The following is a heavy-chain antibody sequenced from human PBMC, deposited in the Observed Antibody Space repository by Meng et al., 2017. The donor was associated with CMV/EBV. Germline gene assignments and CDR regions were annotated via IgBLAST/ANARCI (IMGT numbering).Heavy chain of an antibody. CDR3: ARAPPGTRWGSEDYFDY. J-gene: IGHJ4*02. V-gene: IGHV3-30*04. CDR2: ISYDGSNK. D-gene: IGHD7-27*01. Sequence: FTFSSYAMHCVRQAPGKGLEWVAVISYDGSNKYYADSVKGRFTISRDNSKNTLYLQMNSLRAEDTAVYYCARAPPGTRWGSEDYFDYWGQGTLVT. CDR1: FTFSSYA.